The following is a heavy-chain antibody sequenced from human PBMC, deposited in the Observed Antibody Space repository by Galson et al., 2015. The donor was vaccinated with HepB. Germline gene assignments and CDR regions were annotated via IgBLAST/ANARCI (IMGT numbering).Heavy chain of an antibody. CDR3: ARGDILVFPAATPFYSFDP. Sequence: SVKVSCKASGYTFTSYEIYWVRQATGQGLEWMGRMSPNSGNIDYAQKFQGRVTMTRNISIKTAYMELSSLSSEDTAVYYCARGDILVFPAATPFYSFDPWGQGTLVTVSS. CDR1: GYTFTSYE. CDR2: MSPNSGNI. D-gene: IGHD2-2*01. J-gene: IGHJ5*02. V-gene: IGHV1-8*01.